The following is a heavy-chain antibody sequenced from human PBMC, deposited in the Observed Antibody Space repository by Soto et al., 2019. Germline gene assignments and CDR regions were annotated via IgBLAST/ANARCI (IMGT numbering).Heavy chain of an antibody. CDR2: MNPNSGNT. J-gene: IGHJ6*03. CDR3: ARGPGYCSSTSCLRSYYYYYYMDV. Sequence: QVQLVQSGAEVKKPGASVKVSCKASGYTFTSYDINWVRQATGQGLEWMGWMNPNSGNTGYAQKFQGRVIMTRNTSISTAYMELSSLRSEDTAVYYCARGPGYCSSTSCLRSYYYYYYMDVWGKGTTVTVSS. V-gene: IGHV1-8*01. CDR1: GYTFTSYD. D-gene: IGHD2-2*01.